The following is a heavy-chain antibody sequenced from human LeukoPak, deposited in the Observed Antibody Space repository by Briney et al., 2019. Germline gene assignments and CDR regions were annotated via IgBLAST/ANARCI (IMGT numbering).Heavy chain of an antibody. Sequence: GGSLRLSCAASGFTFNSYGIHWVRQAPGKGLEWVANIKQDGSEKYYVDSVKGRFTISRDNAKNSLYLQMNSLRAEDTALYYCASGGEGYYWGQGTLVTVSS. V-gene: IGHV3-7*03. CDR3: ASGGEGYY. D-gene: IGHD4-23*01. CDR2: IKQDGSEK. CDR1: GFTFNSYG. J-gene: IGHJ4*02.